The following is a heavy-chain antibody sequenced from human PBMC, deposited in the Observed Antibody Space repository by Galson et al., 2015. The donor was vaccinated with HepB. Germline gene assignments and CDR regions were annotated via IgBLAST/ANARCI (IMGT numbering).Heavy chain of an antibody. CDR2: VTYDGDN. V-gene: IGHV3-30*18. D-gene: IGHD3-9*01. Sequence: SLRLSCAASGFTVTTCGMHWVRQAPGKGLEWLAVVTYDGDNYYRDSVKGQFTISRDISKNTLYLQMNSLRADDTAVYYCVKEQGTGYYRTADYWGQGTLVTVHS. J-gene: IGHJ4*02. CDR1: GFTVTTCG. CDR3: VKEQGTGYYRTADY.